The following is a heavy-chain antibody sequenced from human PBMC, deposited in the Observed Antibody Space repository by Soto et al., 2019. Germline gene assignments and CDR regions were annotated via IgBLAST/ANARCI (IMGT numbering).Heavy chain of an antibody. D-gene: IGHD3-3*01. V-gene: IGHV4-34*01. CDR1: GGSFSGYY. J-gene: IGHJ4*02. Sequence: TSETLSLTCAVYGGSFSGYYRIWIRQPPGKGLEWIGEINHSGSTNYNPSLKSRVTISVDTSKNQFSLKLSSVTAADTAVYYCARGRGQFTIFGVLVDYWGQGTLVTVSS. CDR2: INHSGST. CDR3: ARGRGQFTIFGVLVDY.